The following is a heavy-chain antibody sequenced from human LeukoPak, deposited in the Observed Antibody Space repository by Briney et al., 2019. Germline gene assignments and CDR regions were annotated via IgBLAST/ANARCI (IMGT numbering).Heavy chain of an antibody. CDR3: AGAPNTYYFDY. CDR1: GGSISSYY. J-gene: IGHJ4*02. CDR2: ISTTGST. V-gene: IGHV4-4*07. D-gene: IGHD2-8*01. Sequence: SETLSFTCTVSGGSISSYYWSWFRQSAGKGLEWIGRISTTGSTNYNPSLKSRVTMSLDTSKNQFSLRVSSVTVADTAVYYCAGAPNTYYFDYWGQGTLVTVSS.